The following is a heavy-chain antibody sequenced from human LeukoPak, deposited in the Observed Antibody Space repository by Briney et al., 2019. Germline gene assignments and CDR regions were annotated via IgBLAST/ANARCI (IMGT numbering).Heavy chain of an antibody. D-gene: IGHD3-22*01. CDR1: GGTFISYA. CDR2: IIPNFGRA. CDR3: ERVIKKAARPYYYDSRTTVYFDY. Sequence: SVKVSCKASGGTFISYAISWVRQAPGQGREGMGGIIPNFGRANYAQKFQGRVTITADESTSKAYMELSRLRYGDTDVYYCERVIKKAARPYYYDSRTTVYFDYWGQGTLVTVSS. V-gene: IGHV1-69*13. J-gene: IGHJ4*02.